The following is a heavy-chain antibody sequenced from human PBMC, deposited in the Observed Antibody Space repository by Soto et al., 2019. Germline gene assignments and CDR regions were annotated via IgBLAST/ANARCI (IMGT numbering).Heavy chain of an antibody. CDR2: IYYNGNT. CDR3: SRGLDRDSNGYPGY. V-gene: IGHV4-31*02. J-gene: IGHJ4*02. CDR1: GGSISSGGYY. D-gene: IGHD6-19*01. Sequence: SDTLSVTWTVSGGSISSGGYYWSWIRQHPGKGLEWIGYIYYNGNTYYNPSLKSRVTISVDTARNQFSLRLSSVTAADTAVYFCSRGLDRDSNGYPGYWGQGTLVTVSS.